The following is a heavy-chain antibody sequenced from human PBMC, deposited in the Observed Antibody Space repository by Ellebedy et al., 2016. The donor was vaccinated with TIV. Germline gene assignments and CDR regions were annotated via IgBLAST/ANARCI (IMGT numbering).Heavy chain of an antibody. CDR2: LYTSGST. CDR1: GGSFSSGSYY. J-gene: IGHJ3*02. Sequence: LRLSCTVSGGSFSSGSYYWNWIRQRPGKGLEWIGCLYTSGSTYYNPSLKSRLIISIDTSKKQLSLRLSSVTAADTAVYYCARDSGSYSSDAFDIWGQGTMVTVSS. D-gene: IGHD1-26*01. CDR3: ARDSGSYSSDAFDI. V-gene: IGHV4-31*03.